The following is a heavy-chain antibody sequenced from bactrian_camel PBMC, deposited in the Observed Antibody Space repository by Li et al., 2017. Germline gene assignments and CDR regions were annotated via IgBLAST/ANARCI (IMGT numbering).Heavy chain of an antibody. CDR2: SYTEGGRI. Sequence: HVQLVESGGGSVQAGGSPRLSCAASGYANSIICMAWFRQVPGKEREGVAASYTEGGRIYYADSVKGRFTISQDFLENVVYLQMNNLKPSDTAMYYCAADCDPKAMPGMQDTGVMYYRDFGYWGQGTQVTVS. V-gene: IGHV3S54*01. D-gene: IGHD3*01. J-gene: IGHJ6*01. CDR3: AADCDPKAMPGMQDTGVMYYRDFGY. CDR1: GYANSIIC.